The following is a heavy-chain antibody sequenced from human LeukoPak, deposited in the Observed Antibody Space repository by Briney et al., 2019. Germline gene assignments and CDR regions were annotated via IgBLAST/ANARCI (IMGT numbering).Heavy chain of an antibody. CDR1: GGSISSSSYY. D-gene: IGHD3-10*01. V-gene: IGHV4-39*01. CDR2: ISYSGST. J-gene: IGHJ4*02. Sequence: SETLSLTCAVSGGSISSSSYYWGWLRQPPGKGLEWIGSISYSGSTYYNPSLKSRVTISVDTSKNQFSLKLSSVTAADTAVFYCASYYSYCDYWGQGTLVTVSS. CDR3: ASYYSYCDY.